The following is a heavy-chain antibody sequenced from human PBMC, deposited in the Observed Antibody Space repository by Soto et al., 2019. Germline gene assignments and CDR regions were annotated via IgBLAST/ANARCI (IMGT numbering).Heavy chain of an antibody. CDR3: AASTSIAAAGTYYYGMDV. D-gene: IGHD6-13*01. Sequence: ETLSLTCTVSGGSISSSSYYWGWIRQPPGKGLEWVSAISGSGGSTYYADSVKGRFTISRDNSKNTLYLQMNSLRAEDTAVYYCAASTSIAAAGTYYYGMDVWGQGTTVTVSS. V-gene: IGHV3-23*01. CDR2: ISGSGGST. CDR1: GGSISSSSYY. J-gene: IGHJ6*02.